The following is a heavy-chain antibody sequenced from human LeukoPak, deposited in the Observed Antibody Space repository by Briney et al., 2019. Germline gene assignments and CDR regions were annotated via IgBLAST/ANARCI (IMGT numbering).Heavy chain of an antibody. V-gene: IGHV4-39*07. Sequence: PSETLSLTCTVSGGSISSSSYYWGWIRQPPGKGLEWIGSIYYSGSTYYNPSLKSRVTISVDTSKNQFSLKLSSVTAADTAVYYCANGGWSTMIVVVSPVDYWGQGTLVTVSS. CDR1: GGSISSSSYY. CDR2: IYYSGST. CDR3: ANGGWSTMIVVVSPVDY. J-gene: IGHJ4*02. D-gene: IGHD3-22*01.